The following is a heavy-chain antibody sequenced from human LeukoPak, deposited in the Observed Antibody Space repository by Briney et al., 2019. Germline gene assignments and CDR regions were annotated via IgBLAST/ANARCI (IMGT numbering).Heavy chain of an antibody. Sequence: GGSLRLSCAASGFTFTDAWMSWVRQAPGKGLEWIGRIKSKTDGETTDYVAPVKGRFTISRDDSKNTVYLQMNSLTTEDTAVYYCTTQVRWEDGGDYWGQGALVTVSS. J-gene: IGHJ4*02. D-gene: IGHD1-26*01. CDR2: IKSKTDGETT. CDR1: GFTFTDAW. CDR3: TTQVRWEDGGDY. V-gene: IGHV3-15*01.